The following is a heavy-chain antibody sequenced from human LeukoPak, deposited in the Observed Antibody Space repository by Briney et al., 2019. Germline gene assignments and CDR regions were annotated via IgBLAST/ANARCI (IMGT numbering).Heavy chain of an antibody. CDR2: ISSSGSTI. J-gene: IGHJ4*02. CDR3: AREHGGLPYVTWGFDY. Sequence: PGGSLRLSCAASGFTFSSYEMNWVRQAPGKGLEWVSYISSSGSTIYYADSVKGRFTISRDNAKNSLYLQMNSLRAEDTAVYYCAREHGGLPYVTWGFDYWGQGTLVTVSS. D-gene: IGHD1-26*01. V-gene: IGHV3-48*03. CDR1: GFTFSSYE.